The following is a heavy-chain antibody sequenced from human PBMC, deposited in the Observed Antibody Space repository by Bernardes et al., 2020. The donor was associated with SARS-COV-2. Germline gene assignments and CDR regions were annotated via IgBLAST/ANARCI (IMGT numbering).Heavy chain of an antibody. Sequence: ASVKDSCKASGYTFTNYGISWVRQAPGQGLEWVGWINAYNGNTNYAQNLQGRVTLTTDTSTSTAYMELRSLRSDDTAVYFCARGSIPVAGLRDYWGQGTLVTVSS. V-gene: IGHV1-18*01. CDR1: GYTFTNYG. D-gene: IGHD6-19*01. CDR2: INAYNGNT. J-gene: IGHJ4*02. CDR3: ARGSIPVAGLRDY.